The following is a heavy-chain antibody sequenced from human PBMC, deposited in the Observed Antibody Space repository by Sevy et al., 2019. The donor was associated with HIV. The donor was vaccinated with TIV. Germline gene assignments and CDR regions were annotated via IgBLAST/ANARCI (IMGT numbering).Heavy chain of an antibody. V-gene: IGHV4-39*01. J-gene: IGHJ4*02. CDR3: ARHYGYRFDY. Sequence: SETLSLTCTVSGGSISSSSSYWGWIRQPPGKGLDWIGSIYYSGSTYYNPSLMSRVTISVDTSKNQFSLKLSSGTAAATAVYYWARHYGYRFDYWGQGTLVTVSS. CDR1: GGSISSSSSY. CDR2: IYYSGST. D-gene: IGHD3-16*02.